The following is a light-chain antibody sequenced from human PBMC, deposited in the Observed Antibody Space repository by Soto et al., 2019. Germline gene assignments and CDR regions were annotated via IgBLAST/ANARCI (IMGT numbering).Light chain of an antibody. J-gene: IGKJ1*01. CDR2: VTS. CDR1: QRIGTY. CDR3: QHRSNSPPTWT. Sequence: EIVLTQSPATLSLSPGDRATLSCRASQRIGTYLAWYQQKAGQAPSLLIYVTSNRATGIPTRFSGSGSGTDFTLTISSLEPEDFAVYFCQHRSNSPPTWTFGQGTKVEIK. V-gene: IGKV3-11*01.